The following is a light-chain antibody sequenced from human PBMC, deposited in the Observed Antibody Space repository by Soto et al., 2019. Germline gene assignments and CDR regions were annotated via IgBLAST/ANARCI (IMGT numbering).Light chain of an antibody. V-gene: IGLV1-44*01. J-gene: IGLJ1*01. CDR3: SAWDDSLNGLYV. CDR1: SSNSGRRS. CDR2: SND. Sequence: QSVLTQAPSASGTPGQRVTISCSVGSSNSGRRSVNWYQHLPGTAPKLLIYSNDRRPSGVPERFSGSKSGTSASLAISGLQSEDEADYYCSAWDDSLNGLYVFGTGTKVTVL.